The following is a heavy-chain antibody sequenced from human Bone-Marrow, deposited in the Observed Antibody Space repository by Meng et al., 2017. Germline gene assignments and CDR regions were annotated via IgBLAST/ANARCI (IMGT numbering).Heavy chain of an antibody. V-gene: IGHV3-74*01. CDR3: AREGLLWFGELDY. CDR2: INSDGSST. CDR1: GFTFSSYW. D-gene: IGHD3-10*01. J-gene: IGHJ4*02. Sequence: GESLKISCAASGFTFSSYWMHWVRQAPGKGLVWVSRINSDGSSTSYADSVKGRFTISRDNAKNTLYLQMNSLRAEDTAVYYCAREGLLWFGELDYWGQGTVVTVSS.